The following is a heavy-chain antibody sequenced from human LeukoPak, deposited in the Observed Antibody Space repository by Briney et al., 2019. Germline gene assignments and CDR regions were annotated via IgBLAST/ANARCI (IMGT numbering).Heavy chain of an antibody. CDR1: GFILSSYA. V-gene: IGHV3-23*01. CDR2: ISGSGGST. D-gene: IGHD3-3*01. CDR3: AKETLTIFAVAHLDY. J-gene: IGHJ4*02. Sequence: GGSLRLSCAASGFILSSYAMSWVRHAPGEGLEWVSAISGSGGSTYYADSVKGRYTISRDNSKNTLYLQMNSLRAEDTAVYYCAKETLTIFAVAHLDYWGQGTLVTVSS.